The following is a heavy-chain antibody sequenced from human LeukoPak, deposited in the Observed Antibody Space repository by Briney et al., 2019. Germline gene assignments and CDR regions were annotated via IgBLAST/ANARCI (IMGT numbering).Heavy chain of an antibody. CDR1: GFYFSSYA. V-gene: IGHV3-30*04. D-gene: IGHD5-24*01. J-gene: IGHJ4*02. Sequence: GGSLRLSCAASGFYFSSYAMHWVRQAPGKGLEWVALISCDGGKTYFADSVKGRFTISRDDSKNTLYLQMNSLIPEDTAVYYCARGRDGYGSSAPDYWGQGTLVTVSS. CDR2: ISCDGGKT. CDR3: ARGRDGYGSSAPDY.